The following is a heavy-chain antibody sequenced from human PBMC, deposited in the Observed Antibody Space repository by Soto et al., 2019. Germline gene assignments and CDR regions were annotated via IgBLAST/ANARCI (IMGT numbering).Heavy chain of an antibody. Sequence: PGGSLSLSCSASGFTFTSYAMSWVRQAPGKGLEWVSGISGSGGDTKSADSVKGRFTISRDNFKNMLYLQMNSLRADDTAVYYCAREGGSIGGWFGRKFDSWGQGTQVTVSS. J-gene: IGHJ4*02. V-gene: IGHV3-23*01. CDR2: ISGSGGDT. CDR1: GFTFTSYA. CDR3: AREGGSIGGWFGRKFDS. D-gene: IGHD6-19*01.